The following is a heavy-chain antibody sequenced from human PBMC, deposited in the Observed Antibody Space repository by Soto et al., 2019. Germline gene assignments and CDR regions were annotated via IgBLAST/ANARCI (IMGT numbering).Heavy chain of an antibody. CDR3: ASSRRPVPVAAESMDV. J-gene: IGHJ6*02. V-gene: IGHV1-69*06. CDR2: IIPIVGTA. CDR1: GGTFSSYA. D-gene: IGHD2-2*01. Sequence: ASVEVSCKASGGTFSSYAISWVRQAPGEGLEWMGGIIPIVGTANYAQKFQGRVTITADKSTSTAYMELSSLRSEDTAVYYCASSRRPVPVAAESMDVWGQGTTV.